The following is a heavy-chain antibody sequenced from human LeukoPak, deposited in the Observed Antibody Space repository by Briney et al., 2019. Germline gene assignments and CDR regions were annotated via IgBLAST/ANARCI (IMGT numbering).Heavy chain of an antibody. CDR1: GYIFTSYD. V-gene: IGHV1-8*01. Sequence: ASVKVSCKASGYIFTSYDINWVRQATGQGLEWMGWMNPNSGNTGYAQKFQGRVTMTRNTSISTAYMELSSLRSEDTAVYHCARVPARHQQPYYYDSSGSVYYFDYWGQGTLVTVSS. D-gene: IGHD3-22*01. J-gene: IGHJ4*02. CDR3: ARVPARHQQPYYYDSSGSVYYFDY. CDR2: MNPNSGNT.